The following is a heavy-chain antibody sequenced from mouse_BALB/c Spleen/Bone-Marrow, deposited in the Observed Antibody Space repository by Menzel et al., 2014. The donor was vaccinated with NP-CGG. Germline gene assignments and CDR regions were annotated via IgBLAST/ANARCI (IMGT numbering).Heavy chain of an antibody. D-gene: IGHD2-3*01. CDR1: GYSITSDYA. Sequence: EVQLQESGPGLVKPSQSLSLTCTVTGYSITSDYAWNWIRQFPGNKLEWMGYITYSSSTSYNTSLISRISITRDTSKNQFGLHVNSVATEDTATDYCARKGYNGYPYYAMDYWGQGTSVTVSS. J-gene: IGHJ4*01. CDR3: ARKGYNGYPYYAMDY. V-gene: IGHV3-2*02. CDR2: ITYSSST.